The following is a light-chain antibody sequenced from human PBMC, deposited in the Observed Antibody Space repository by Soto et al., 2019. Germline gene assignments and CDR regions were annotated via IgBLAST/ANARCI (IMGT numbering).Light chain of an antibody. V-gene: IGKV3-15*01. CDR1: QSVSSY. Sequence: EIVLTQSPVTLSLSPGERATLSCRASQSVSSYLAWYQQKPGQAPRLLIYGASTRATGIPARFSGSGSGTEFTLTISCLQSEEFATYDCQQYYSYPPTCGQGTKVDI. J-gene: IGKJ1*01. CDR3: QQYYSYPPT. CDR2: GAS.